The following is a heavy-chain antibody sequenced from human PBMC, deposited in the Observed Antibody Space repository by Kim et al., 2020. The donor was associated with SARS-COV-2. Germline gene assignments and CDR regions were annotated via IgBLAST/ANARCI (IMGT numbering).Heavy chain of an antibody. CDR1: GFTFSSYE. J-gene: IGHJ4*02. D-gene: IGHD3-22*01. V-gene: IGHV3-48*03. Sequence: GGSLRLSCAASGFTFSSYEMNWVRQAPGKGLEWVSYISSSGSTIYYADSVKGRFTISRHNAKNSLYLQMNSLRAEDTAVYYCARGFDYYDSSGYAYWGQGTLVTVSS. CDR2: ISSSGSTI. CDR3: ARGFDYYDSSGYAY.